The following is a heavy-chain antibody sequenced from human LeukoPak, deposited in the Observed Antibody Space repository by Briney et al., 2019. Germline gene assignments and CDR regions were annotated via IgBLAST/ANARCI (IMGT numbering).Heavy chain of an antibody. CDR3: ARDIVVVPAAVFDY. J-gene: IGHJ4*02. Sequence: ASVKVSCKASGYTFTSYGISWVRQAPGQGLEWMGWITAYNGNTNYAQKLQGRVTMTTDTSTSTAYMELRSLRSDDTAVYYCARDIVVVPAAVFDYWGQGTLVTVSS. D-gene: IGHD2-2*01. CDR1: GYTFTSYG. CDR2: ITAYNGNT. V-gene: IGHV1-18*04.